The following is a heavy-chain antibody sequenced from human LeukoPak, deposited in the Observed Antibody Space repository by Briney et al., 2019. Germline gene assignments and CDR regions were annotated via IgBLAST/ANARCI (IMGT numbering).Heavy chain of an antibody. CDR2: IYTSGST. CDR3: VVTMVRGVIIPYFDY. D-gene: IGHD3-10*01. CDR1: GGSISSGSYY. V-gene: IGHV4-61*02. J-gene: IGHJ4*02. Sequence: SETLSLTCTVSGGSISSGSYYWSWIRQPAGKGLEWIGRIYTSGSTNYNPSLKSRVTISVDTSKNQFSLKLSSVTAADTAVYYCVVTMVRGVIIPYFDYWGQGTLVTVSS.